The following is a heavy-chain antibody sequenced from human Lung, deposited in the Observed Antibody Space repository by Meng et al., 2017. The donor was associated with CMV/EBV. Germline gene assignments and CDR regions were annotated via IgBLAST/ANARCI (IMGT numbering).Heavy chain of an antibody. CDR1: GLAFRKFA. J-gene: IGHJ4*02. CDR3: ATGLPNNDE. D-gene: IGHD2-21*01. Sequence: GESLKISCVVSGLAFRKFALHWVRQAPDKGLEWVGVASFDVNDDKYYADSVEGRFTISRDNSKNTFFLEMNRLRPEDTATYFCATGLPNNDEWGQGLLVTVSS. CDR2: ASFDVNDDK. V-gene: IGHV3-30*04.